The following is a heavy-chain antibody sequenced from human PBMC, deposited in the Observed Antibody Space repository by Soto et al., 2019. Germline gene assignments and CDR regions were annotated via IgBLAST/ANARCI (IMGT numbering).Heavy chain of an antibody. CDR1: GKSSSKDIW. D-gene: IGHD1-1*01. V-gene: IGHV4-4*02. CDR2: VHHTNGA. CDR3: ARAGSWNLDS. Sequence: PSETLSLTCVVSGKSSSKDIWWNCVRQPPGQGLEWIGEVHHTNGALYNPALRSRVTVSADLFNSKIFLEVHSLGAADTAVYYCARAGSWNLDSWGQGTPVTVSS. J-gene: IGHJ4*02.